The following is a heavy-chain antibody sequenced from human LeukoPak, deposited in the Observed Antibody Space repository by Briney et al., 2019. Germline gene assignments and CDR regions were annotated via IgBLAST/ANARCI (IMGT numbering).Heavy chain of an antibody. CDR3: AKDMVRGVMFETGSQIDY. J-gene: IGHJ4*02. V-gene: IGHV3-23*01. CDR1: GFTFSSYA. D-gene: IGHD3-10*01. Sequence: GGSLRLSCAASGFTFSSYAMSWVRQAPGKGLEWVSAISGSGGSTYYADSVKGRLTISRDNSKNTLYLQMNSLRAEDTAVYYCAKDMVRGVMFETGSQIDYWGQGTLVTVSS. CDR2: ISGSGGST.